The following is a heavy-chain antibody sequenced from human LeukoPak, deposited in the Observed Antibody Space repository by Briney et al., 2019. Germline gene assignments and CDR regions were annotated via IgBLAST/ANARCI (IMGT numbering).Heavy chain of an antibody. CDR1: GFTFSTYA. V-gene: IGHV3-21*01. J-gene: IGHJ4*02. CDR3: ARDLSYYYEDFRLVFDY. D-gene: IGHD3-22*01. Sequence: GGSLRLSCAASGFTFSTYAMHWVRQAPGKGLEWVSSISGRNNFIYYTDSVKGRFTISRDNAKNSLYLQMNSLRAEDTAVYYCARDLSYYYEDFRLVFDYWGQGTLVTVSS. CDR2: ISGRNNFI.